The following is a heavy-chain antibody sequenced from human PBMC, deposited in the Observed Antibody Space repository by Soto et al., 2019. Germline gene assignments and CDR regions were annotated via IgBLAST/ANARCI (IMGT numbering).Heavy chain of an antibody. D-gene: IGHD3-10*01. J-gene: IGHJ4*02. V-gene: IGHV4-30-4*01. Sequence: PSETLSLTCTVSGGSISSGDYYWSWIRQPPGKGLEWIGYIYYSGSTYYNPSLKSRVTISVDTSKNQFSLKLSSVTAADTAVYYCARESGGLLWFGELLSPGYFDYWGQGTLVTVSS. CDR3: ARESGGLLWFGELLSPGYFDY. CDR2: IYYSGST. CDR1: GGSISSGDYY.